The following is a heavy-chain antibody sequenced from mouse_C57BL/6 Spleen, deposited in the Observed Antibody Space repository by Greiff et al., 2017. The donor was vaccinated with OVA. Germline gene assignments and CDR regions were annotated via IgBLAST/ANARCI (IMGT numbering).Heavy chain of an antibody. Sequence: VKLQESGPELVKPGASVKISCKASGYAFSSSWMNWVKQRPGKGLEWIGRIYPGDGDTNYNGKFKGKATLTADKSSSTAYMQLSSLTSEDSAVYFCARDYGNYHWYFDVWGTGTTVTVSS. CDR3: ARDYGNYHWYFDV. CDR2: IYPGDGDT. D-gene: IGHD2-1*01. CDR1: GYAFSSSW. V-gene: IGHV1-82*01. J-gene: IGHJ1*03.